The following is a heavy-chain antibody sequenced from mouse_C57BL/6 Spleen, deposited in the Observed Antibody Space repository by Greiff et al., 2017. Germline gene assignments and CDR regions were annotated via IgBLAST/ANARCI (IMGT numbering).Heavy chain of an antibody. CDR2: ILPGSGST. V-gene: IGHV1-9*01. D-gene: IGHD1-1*01. Sequence: VKLMESGAELMKPGASVKLSCKATGYTFTGYWIEWVKQRPGHGLEWIGEILPGSGSTTYNEKFKGKATFTADTSSNTAYMQLSSLTTEDSAIYYCAVYYGSSLPDYWGQGTTLTVSS. CDR3: AVYYGSSLPDY. J-gene: IGHJ2*01. CDR1: GYTFTGYW.